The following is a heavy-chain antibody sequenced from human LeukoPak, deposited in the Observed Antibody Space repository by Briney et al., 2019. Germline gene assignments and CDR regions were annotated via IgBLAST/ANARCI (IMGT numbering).Heavy chain of an antibody. CDR2: IYKKDNLYAT. J-gene: IGHJ5*02. D-gene: IGHD1-20*01. V-gene: IGHV3-73*01. Sequence: TGGSLRLSCAASGSILCGSAVHWVRQSSGKGLEWVGHIYKKDNLYATAYAESVKGRFTISRDDSKDPACLHMDSLKTEETALYSVTSDRATYNSFDPWGQGTLVTVSS. CDR1: GSILCGSA. CDR3: TSDRATYNSFDP.